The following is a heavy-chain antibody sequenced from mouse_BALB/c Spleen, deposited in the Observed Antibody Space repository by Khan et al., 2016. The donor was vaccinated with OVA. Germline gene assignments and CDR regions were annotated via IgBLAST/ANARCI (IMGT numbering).Heavy chain of an antibody. CDR2: ISSGGRYT. Sequence: EVELVESGGDLVKPGGSLIVSCAASGFTFSSYGMSWVRQTPDKRLQWVATISSGGRYTYFPDSVKGRFTISRDNAKNTLYLQMTSLKSEDTAIYYCARAYYGNDYYAMDYWGQGTSVTVSS. CDR3: ARAYYGNDYYAMDY. V-gene: IGHV5-6*01. D-gene: IGHD2-10*01. J-gene: IGHJ4*01. CDR1: GFTFSSYG.